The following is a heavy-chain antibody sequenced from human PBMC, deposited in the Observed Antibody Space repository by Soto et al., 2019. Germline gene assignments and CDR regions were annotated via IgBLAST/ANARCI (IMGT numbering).Heavy chain of an antibody. J-gene: IGHJ3*02. Sequence: QVQQQPWGAGLLKPSETLSLTCTVYAGSFSHYYWNWIRQSPGKGLEWIGKIKHGGSSSYNPSLRSRVSMSVAMSKNQFSLTLSSVTAADTAVYYCARGGSSDWQVALDIWGQGTMVPVSS. V-gene: IGHV4-34*01. CDR3: ARGGSSDWQVALDI. D-gene: IGHD6-19*01. CDR1: AGSFSHYY. CDR2: IKHGGSS.